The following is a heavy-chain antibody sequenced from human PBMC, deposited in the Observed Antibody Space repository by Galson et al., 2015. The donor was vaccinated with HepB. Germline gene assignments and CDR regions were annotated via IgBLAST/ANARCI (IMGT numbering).Heavy chain of an antibody. CDR3: ARRQGSGDSYYFDS. V-gene: IGHV3-74*01. J-gene: IGHJ4*02. CDR2: IDSDGTYT. Sequence: SLRLSCAASGFTLSSYWMHWVRQAPGKGLVWVSRIDSDGTYTSYADSVKGRFTLSRDNAKNTLYLQMNSLRAEDTAVYYCARRQGSGDSYYFDSWGQGTLVTVSS. CDR1: GFTLSSYW. D-gene: IGHD3-22*01.